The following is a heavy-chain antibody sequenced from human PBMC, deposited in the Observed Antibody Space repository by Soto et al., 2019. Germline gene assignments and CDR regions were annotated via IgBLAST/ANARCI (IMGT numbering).Heavy chain of an antibody. CDR2: IYNSGST. J-gene: IGHJ5*02. CDR1: GVSISSGGYY. V-gene: IGHV4-31*03. CDR3: ARVPAP. Sequence: QVQLQESGPGLVKPSQTLSLTCTVSGVSISSGGYYWSLLRQHPGKGLVWIGYIYNSGSTYYNPALQSRVTISADTSNNHFSLKLSSVTAADTAVYYCARVPAPWGQGTLVTVSS.